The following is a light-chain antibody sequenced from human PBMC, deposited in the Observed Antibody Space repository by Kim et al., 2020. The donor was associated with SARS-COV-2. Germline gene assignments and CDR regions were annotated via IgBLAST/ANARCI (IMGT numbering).Light chain of an antibody. J-gene: IGLJ3*02. V-gene: IGLV5-45*02. CDR2: YTSDSDK. CDR3: LTWYKHGWV. Sequence: QPVLTQPSSLSASPGASASLTCTLRSGINVGTYRIYWFQQKPGSPPQYLLRYTSDSDKQQGSGVPSRFSGSKDASANAGILLISGLQSEDEADYYCLTWYKHGWVFGGGTKLTVL. CDR1: SGINVGTYR.